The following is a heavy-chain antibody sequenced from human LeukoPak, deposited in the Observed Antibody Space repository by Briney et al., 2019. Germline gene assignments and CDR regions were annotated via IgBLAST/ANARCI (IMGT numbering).Heavy chain of an antibody. CDR2: INPNSGGT. V-gene: IGHV1-2*02. D-gene: IGHD4-17*01. Sequence: ASVKVSCKASGYTFTSYDINWVRQATGQGLEWMGWINPNSGGTNYAQKFQGRVTMTRDTSISTAYMELSRLRSDDTAVYYCARADYGEPWDYWGQGTLVTVSS. J-gene: IGHJ4*02. CDR3: ARADYGEPWDY. CDR1: GYTFTSYD.